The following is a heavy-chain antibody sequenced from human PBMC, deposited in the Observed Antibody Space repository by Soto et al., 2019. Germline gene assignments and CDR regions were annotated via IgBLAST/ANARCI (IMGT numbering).Heavy chain of an antibody. Sequence: SVKVSCKASGGTFSSYAISWVRQAPGQGLEWMGGIIPIFGTANYAQKFQGRVTITADESTSTAYMELSSLRSEDTAVYYCARDLIQQYLNYGMDVWGQGTTVTVSS. J-gene: IGHJ6*02. CDR2: IIPIFGTA. CDR3: ARDLIQQYLNYGMDV. CDR1: GGTFSSYA. D-gene: IGHD5-18*01. V-gene: IGHV1-69*13.